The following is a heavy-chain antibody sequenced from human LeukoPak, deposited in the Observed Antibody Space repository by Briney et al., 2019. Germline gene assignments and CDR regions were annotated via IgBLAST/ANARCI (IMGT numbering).Heavy chain of an antibody. CDR2: VSGSGDGSAGIT. V-gene: IGHV3-23*01. CDR3: AKDLPGITMVRGVFDY. CDR1: GFTFSTYA. D-gene: IGHD3-10*01. Sequence: GGSLRLSCAASGFTFSTYAMSWVRQAPGKGLEWVSAVSGSGDGSAGITYYADSVKGRFTISRDNSKNTLYLQMNSLRAEDTAVYYCAKDLPGITMVRGVFDYWGQGTLVTVSS. J-gene: IGHJ4*02.